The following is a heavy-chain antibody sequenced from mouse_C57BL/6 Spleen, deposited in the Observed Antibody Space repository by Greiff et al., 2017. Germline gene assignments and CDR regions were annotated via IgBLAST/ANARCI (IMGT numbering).Heavy chain of an antibody. Sequence: GIDFSRYWMSWVRRAPGKGLEWIGEFNSDSSTINYAPSLKDKFIISRDNAKNTLYLQMSKVRSEDTALYYCAGGYYVYYYAMDYWGQGTSVTVSS. CDR2: FNSDSSTI. CDR3: AGGYYVYYYAMDY. D-gene: IGHD2-3*01. CDR1: GIDFSRYW. J-gene: IGHJ4*01. V-gene: IGHV4-1*01.